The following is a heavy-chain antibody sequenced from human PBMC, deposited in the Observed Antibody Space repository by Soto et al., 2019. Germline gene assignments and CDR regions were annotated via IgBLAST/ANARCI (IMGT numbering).Heavy chain of an antibody. CDR3: ARRAVAGTSWFDP. V-gene: IGHV4-4*02. CDR1: GGSITTTNW. Sequence: SETLSLTCAVSGGSITTTNWWNWVRQPPGKGLEWIGEIYHSGRTNFNPSLKSRVTISIDQSKNQVSLKLSSVTAADTAVYYCARRAVAGTSWFDPWGKGTQVTVSS. J-gene: IGHJ5*02. D-gene: IGHD6-19*01. CDR2: IYHSGRT.